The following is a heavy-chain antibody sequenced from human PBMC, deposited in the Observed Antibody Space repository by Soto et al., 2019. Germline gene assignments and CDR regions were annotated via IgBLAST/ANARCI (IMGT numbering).Heavy chain of an antibody. D-gene: IGHD3-10*01. Sequence: GGSLRLSCAASGFTFSIYSMNWVRQAPGKGLEWLSYISSGSSTIYYADSVKGRFTISRDNAKNSLHLQMNSLRAEDTAVYYCASYGSGTYAFSSWGQGTLVTV. CDR1: GFTFSIYS. CDR2: ISSGSSTI. J-gene: IGHJ5*02. CDR3: ASYGSGTYAFSS. V-gene: IGHV3-48*01.